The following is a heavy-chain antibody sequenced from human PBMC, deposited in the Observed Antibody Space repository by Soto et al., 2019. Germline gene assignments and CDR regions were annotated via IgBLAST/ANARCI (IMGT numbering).Heavy chain of an antibody. Sequence: QVHLVQSGAEVKKPGASVKVSCKASGYIFINYYIHWVRQAPGQGLEWIGIINPNGGSTNYAQKSRGRVTMSSDTSTRIAYMYLSRLRSDDTAVYYCARDLGAADYWGQGTLVTASS. V-gene: IGHV1-46*01. CDR2: INPNGGST. J-gene: IGHJ4*02. CDR1: GYIFINYY. CDR3: ARDLGAADY. D-gene: IGHD6-13*01.